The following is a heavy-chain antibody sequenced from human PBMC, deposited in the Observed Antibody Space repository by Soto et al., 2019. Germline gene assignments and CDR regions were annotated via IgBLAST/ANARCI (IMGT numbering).Heavy chain of an antibody. CDR3: ARGLLRGWFDP. Sequence: QVQLQQWGAGLLKPSETLSLTCAVYGGSFSGYYWSWIRQPPGKGLEWIGEINHSGSTNYNPSLTSRVTISVDTSKNQFSLKLSSVTAADTAVYYCARGLLRGWFDPWGQGTLVTVSS. CDR1: GGSFSGYY. D-gene: IGHD3-3*01. CDR2: INHSGST. J-gene: IGHJ5*02. V-gene: IGHV4-34*01.